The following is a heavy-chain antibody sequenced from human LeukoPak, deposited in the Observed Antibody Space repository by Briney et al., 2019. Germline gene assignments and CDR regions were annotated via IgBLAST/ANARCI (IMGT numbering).Heavy chain of an antibody. CDR1: GYTFTSYA. Sequence: RASVTVSCTASGYTFTSYAMHWVRQAPGQRLEWMGWINAGNGNTKYSQKFQGRVTITRDTSASTAYMELSSLRSEDTAVYYCARSPTSGYYTYYFDYWGQGTLVTVSS. D-gene: IGHD3-22*01. CDR3: ARSPTSGYYTYYFDY. J-gene: IGHJ4*02. V-gene: IGHV1-3*01. CDR2: INAGNGNT.